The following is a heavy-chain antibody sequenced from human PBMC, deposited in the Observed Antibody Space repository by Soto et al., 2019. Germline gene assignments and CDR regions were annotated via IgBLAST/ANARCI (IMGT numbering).Heavy chain of an antibody. V-gene: IGHV4-30-2*01. CDR2: IYHSGST. CDR1: GGSISSGGYS. CDR3: ARGHDANNH. D-gene: IGHD2-8*01. Sequence: QVQLQESGSGLVKPSQTLSLTCAVSGGSISSGGYSWSWIRQPPGKGLEWIGYIYHSGSTYYNPSLKSRVTISMDTSKNQFSLKLNSVTAADTAVYYCARGHDANNHWGQGTLVPVSS. J-gene: IGHJ5*02.